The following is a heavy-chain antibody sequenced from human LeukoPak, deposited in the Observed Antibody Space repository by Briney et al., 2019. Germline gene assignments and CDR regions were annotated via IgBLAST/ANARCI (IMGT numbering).Heavy chain of an antibody. CDR1: GFTFSSYG. CDR3: AFNWIGLLSGYFDY. CDR2: ISGSSGST. V-gene: IGHV3-23*01. Sequence: GGSLRLSCAASGFTFSSYGMSWVRQAPGKGLEWVSVISGSSGSTYYADSVKGRFAISRENSKNMLYLQMNSLRAEDTAVYYCAFNWIGLLSGYFDYWGQGSLVTVSS. D-gene: IGHD1-26*01. J-gene: IGHJ4*02.